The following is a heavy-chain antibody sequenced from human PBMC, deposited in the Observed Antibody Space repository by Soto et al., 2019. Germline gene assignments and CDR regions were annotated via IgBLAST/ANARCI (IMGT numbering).Heavy chain of an antibody. V-gene: IGHV1-3*01. CDR1: GYTFTSYG. J-gene: IGHJ5*02. Sequence: ASVKVSCKASGYTFTSYGISWVRQAPGQRLEWMGWINAGNGNTRSSRKFQGRVIITRDTSATTAYLEVDSLRSEDTAIYYCARVAPSGGSVPRFDPWGQGTLVTVSS. D-gene: IGHD3-10*01. CDR2: INAGNGNT. CDR3: ARVAPSGGSVPRFDP.